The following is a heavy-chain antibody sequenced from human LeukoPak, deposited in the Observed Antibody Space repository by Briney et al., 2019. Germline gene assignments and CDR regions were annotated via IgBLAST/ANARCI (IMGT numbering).Heavy chain of an antibody. CDR1: SGSISTSNYY. CDR2: IFYSGST. CDR3: ARQYGSGAYYMDV. D-gene: IGHD3-10*01. V-gene: IGHV4-39*01. J-gene: IGHJ6*03. Sequence: NPSETLSLTCTVSSGSISTSNYYWGWVRQPPGKALELIGNIFYSGSTYYSPSLKSRVTISLDTSRNQFSLKLNSVTAADTAVYYCARQYGSGAYYMDVWGKGTTVTISS.